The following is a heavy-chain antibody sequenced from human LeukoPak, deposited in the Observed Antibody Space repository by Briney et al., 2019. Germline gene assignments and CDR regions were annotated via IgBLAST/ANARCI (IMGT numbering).Heavy chain of an antibody. Sequence: PSETLSLTCTVSGGSISSYYWSWIRQPPGKGLEWIGEINHSGSTNHNPSLKSRVTISVDTSKNQFSLKLSSVTAADTAVYYCASGILRSMVDYWGQGTLVTVSS. CDR2: INHSGST. CDR1: GGSISSYY. D-gene: IGHD3-9*01. J-gene: IGHJ4*02. V-gene: IGHV4-34*01. CDR3: ASGILRSMVDY.